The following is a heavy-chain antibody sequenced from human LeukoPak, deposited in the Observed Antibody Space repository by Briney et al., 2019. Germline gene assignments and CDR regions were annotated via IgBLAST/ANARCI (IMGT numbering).Heavy chain of an antibody. Sequence: PGGSLRLSCAASGFTFSDYGMHWVRQAPGKGLEWVAFIRNDGSYEYYPDSVKGRFTISRDNSRNALFVQMNSLRAEDEAVLYLWKGGSPRHHGVNFWGQGTLVTVSS. V-gene: IGHV3-30*02. D-gene: IGHD2-15*01. CDR2: IRNDGSYE. J-gene: IGHJ4*02. CDR1: GFTFSDYG. CDR3: WKGGSPRHHGVNF.